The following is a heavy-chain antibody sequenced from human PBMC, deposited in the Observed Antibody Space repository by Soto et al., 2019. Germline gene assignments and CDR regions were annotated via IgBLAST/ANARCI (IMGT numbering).Heavy chain of an antibody. CDR2: ISGSGGST. D-gene: IGHD5-12*01. J-gene: IGHJ4*02. V-gene: IGHV3-23*01. Sequence: EVQLLESGGGLVQPGGTLRLSCAASGFTFSSYAMRWVRQAPGKGLEWVSAISGSGGSTYYADSVKGRFTLSRDNSKNTLYPPMTSLRAEDTAVYICAKDPIVAVPPRVFDYWGQGTLVTVSS. CDR3: AKDPIVAVPPRVFDY. CDR1: GFTFSSYA.